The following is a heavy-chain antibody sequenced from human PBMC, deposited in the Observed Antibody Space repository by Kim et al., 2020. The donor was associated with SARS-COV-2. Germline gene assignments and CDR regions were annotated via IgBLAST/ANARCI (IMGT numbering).Heavy chain of an antibody. CDR3: ARDRQLGY. CDR2: ISPYNGNT. Sequence: ASVKVSCKASGYTFTNYGISWVRQAPGQGLEWIGWISPYNGNTNYAQNLQGRVTMTTDTSTTTAYMELRSLTSDDTAVFYCARDRQLGYWAQGTLVTVSS. V-gene: IGHV1-18*01. CDR1: GYTFTNYG. D-gene: IGHD6-6*01. J-gene: IGHJ4*02.